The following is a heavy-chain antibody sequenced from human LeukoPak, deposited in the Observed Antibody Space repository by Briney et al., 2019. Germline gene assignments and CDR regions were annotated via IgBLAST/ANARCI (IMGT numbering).Heavy chain of an antibody. V-gene: IGHV4-30-2*01. J-gene: IGHJ4*02. CDR1: GGSINSGGYY. CDR2: IHHSGST. Sequence: SETLSLTCTVSGGSINSGGYYWSWIRQPPGKGLEWIGYIHHSGSTQNNPSLKSRVTISVDWSKNQFSLKLSSVTAADTAVYYCARDYGWSRPYSSGWPHWGQGTLVTVSS. CDR3: ARDYGWSRPYSSGWPH. D-gene: IGHD6-19*01.